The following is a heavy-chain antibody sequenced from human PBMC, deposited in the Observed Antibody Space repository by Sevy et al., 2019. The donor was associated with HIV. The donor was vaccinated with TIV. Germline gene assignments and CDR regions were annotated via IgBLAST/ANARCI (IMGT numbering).Heavy chain of an antibody. CDR3: AREGCSKPHDY. CDR2: FSFGCGKI. CDR1: GFSLSNYA. D-gene: IGHD2-2*01. J-gene: IGHJ4*02. V-gene: IGHV3-23*01. Sequence: GGSLRLSCAASGFSLSNYAMSWVRQAPGKGLEWVSTFSFGCGKINYADSVKGRFTISRDNSKNTLYLQMNSLRAEDTALYYCAREGCSKPHDYWGQGPLVTVSS.